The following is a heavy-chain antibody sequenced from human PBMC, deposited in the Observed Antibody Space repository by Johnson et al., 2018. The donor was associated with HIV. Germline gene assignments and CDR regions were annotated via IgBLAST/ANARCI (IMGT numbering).Heavy chain of an antibody. D-gene: IGHD3-3*01. CDR2: ISYDGSNK. CDR3: ARGPITIFGVVTTGDAFDI. J-gene: IGHJ3*02. V-gene: IGHV3-30-3*01. Sequence: HVQLVESGGGVVQPGRSLRLSCAASGFTFSSYAMHWVRQAPGKGLEWVAVISYDGSNKYYADSVKGRFTISRDNSKNTLYLQMNSLRAEDTAVYYCARGPITIFGVVTTGDAFDIWGQGTMVTVSS. CDR1: GFTFSSYA.